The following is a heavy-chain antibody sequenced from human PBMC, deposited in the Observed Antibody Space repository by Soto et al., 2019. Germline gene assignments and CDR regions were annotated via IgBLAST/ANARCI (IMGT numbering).Heavy chain of an antibody. CDR3: ARERHLNSPSDAFDL. CDR2: MNPNSGGS. V-gene: IGHV1-2*02. Sequence: QVHLVQSGAEVKTPGASVKVSCMASGYNFIAQNIHWVRQAPGLGLEWMGKMNPNSGGSDYAQAFQGRLTVTRDTSISTVYMELTSLKSDDTAVYYCARERHLNSPSDAFDLWGQGTMVIVYS. D-gene: IGHD1-7*01. CDR1: GYNFIAQN. J-gene: IGHJ3*01.